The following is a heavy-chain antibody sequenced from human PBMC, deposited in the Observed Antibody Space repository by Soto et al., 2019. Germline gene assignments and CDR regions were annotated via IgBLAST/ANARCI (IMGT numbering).Heavy chain of an antibody. J-gene: IGHJ4*02. CDR1: GYSFTTSG. V-gene: IGHV1-18*01. D-gene: IGHD4-17*01. Sequence: ASVKVSCKASGYSFTTSGITWVRQAPGQGLEWMGWVSTYNGNTNYAQKLQDRVTLTTDTSTSTAYMELRSLRSDDTAVYYCARRLYGDYDYWGQGTLVTVSA. CDR3: ARRLYGDYDY. CDR2: VSTYNGNT.